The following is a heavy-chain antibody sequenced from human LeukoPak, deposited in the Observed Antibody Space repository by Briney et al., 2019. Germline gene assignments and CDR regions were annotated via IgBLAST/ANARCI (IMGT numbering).Heavy chain of an antibody. D-gene: IGHD3-22*01. CDR3: ARGAEYYYDSSGYFPFDY. J-gene: IGHJ4*02. CDR2: INSDGSEG. CDR1: GFTFSGFW. V-gene: IGHV3-7*01. Sequence: GGSLRLSCAVSGFTFSGFWMSWSRQAPGKGLEWVASINSDGSEGYYADVVKGRFTISRDNAKNSLYLQMNSLRAEDTAIYYCARGAEYYYDSSGYFPFDYWGQGTLVTVSS.